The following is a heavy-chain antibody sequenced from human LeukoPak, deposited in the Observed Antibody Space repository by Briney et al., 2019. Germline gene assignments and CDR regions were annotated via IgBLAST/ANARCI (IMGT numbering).Heavy chain of an antibody. V-gene: IGHV1-3*01. CDR2: INAGNGNT. D-gene: IGHD3-10*01. CDR3: ARGVLLWFGELLTFDY. J-gene: IGHJ4*02. Sequence: ASVEVSCKASGYTFTSYGLHWVRQAPGQRLEWMGWINAGNGNTKYSQKFQGRVTITRDTSASTAYMELSSLRSEDTAVYYCARGVLLWFGELLTFDYWGQGTLVTVSS. CDR1: GYTFTSYG.